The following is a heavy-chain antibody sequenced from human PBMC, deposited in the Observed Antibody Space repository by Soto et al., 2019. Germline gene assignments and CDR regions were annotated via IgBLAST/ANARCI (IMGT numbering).Heavy chain of an antibody. CDR1: GYSFSDYY. J-gene: IGHJ2*01. CDR3: ARGEARSSGCFHWDFDL. CDR2: INPNSGGT. V-gene: IGHV1-2*02. D-gene: IGHD6-19*01. Sequence: QVQLVQSGAEVKKPGASVKVSCKASGYSFSDYYIHWVRQAPGQGLEWMGWINPNSGGTNSVQKFQGRVVMTTGTSITTAYMEVSRLSSDDTAIYYCARGEARSSGCFHWDFDLWGRGTMVTVTS.